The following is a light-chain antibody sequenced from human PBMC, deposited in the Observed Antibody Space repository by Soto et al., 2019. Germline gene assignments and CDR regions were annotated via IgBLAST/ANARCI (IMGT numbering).Light chain of an antibody. CDR2: DAS. CDR3: QQYNDWPAT. CDR1: QSVSSD. J-gene: IGKJ1*01. Sequence: EIVMTQSPDTLSVSPGERATLSCRASQSVSSDLAWYHQKPGQAPRLLIYDASTRATGIPARFSGSGSGTTFTLTISSLQSEDFAVYYCQQYNDWPATFGQGTKV. V-gene: IGKV3-15*01.